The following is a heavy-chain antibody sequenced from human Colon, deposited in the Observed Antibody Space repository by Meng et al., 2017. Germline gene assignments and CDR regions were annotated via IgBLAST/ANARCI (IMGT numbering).Heavy chain of an antibody. CDR3: TTWYGEY. CDR2: TYYRSEWQN. Sequence: QVQWQQPGPELVKPSQTLSLPCAISGDSVSSNRALWHWVRQSPSRGLEWLGQTYYRSEWQNHYGVSVKSRITINADTSRNHFSLHLNSVTPEDTAVYYCTTWYGEYWGQGTLVTVSS. V-gene: IGHV6-1*01. CDR1: GDSVSSNRAL. D-gene: IGHD3-10*01. J-gene: IGHJ4*02.